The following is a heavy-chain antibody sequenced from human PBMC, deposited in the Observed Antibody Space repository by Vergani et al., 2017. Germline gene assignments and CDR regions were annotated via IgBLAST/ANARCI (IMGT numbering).Heavy chain of an antibody. J-gene: IGHJ1*01. CDR3: ARVGYCSGGSCYQGYFQH. CDR2: INTNTGNP. CDR1: GYTFTSYA. V-gene: IGHV7-4-1*02. D-gene: IGHD2-15*01. Sequence: QVQLVQSGAEVKKPGASVKVSCKASGYTFTSYAMNWVRQAPGQGLEWMGWINTNTGNPTYAQGFTGRFVFSLDTYVSTAYLQISSLKAEDTAVYYCARVGYCSGGSCYQGYFQHWGQGTLVTVSS.